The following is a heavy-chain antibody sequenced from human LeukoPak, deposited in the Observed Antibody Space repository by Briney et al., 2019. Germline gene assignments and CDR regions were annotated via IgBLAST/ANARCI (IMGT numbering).Heavy chain of an antibody. V-gene: IGHV4-4*07. CDR2: IYSSGST. J-gene: IGHJ5*02. D-gene: IGHD2-15*01. CDR3: ARFVNAPRYCSGGSCYLGNWFDP. Sequence: PSETLSLTCSVSGDSISNYYWSWIRQSAGKGLEWIGRIYSSGSTDYIPSLKSRVSMSVDTSKNQFSLKLSSGTAADTALYYCARFVNAPRYCSGGSCYLGNWFDPWGQGTLVTVSS. CDR1: GDSISNYY.